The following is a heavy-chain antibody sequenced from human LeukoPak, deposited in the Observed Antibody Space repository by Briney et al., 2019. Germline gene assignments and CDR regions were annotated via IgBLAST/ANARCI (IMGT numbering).Heavy chain of an antibody. D-gene: IGHD3-22*01. Sequence: SETLSLTCTVSGYSISSGHYWGWIRQPPGEGLEWIGSIYHSGSTYYNPSLKSRVTISVDTSKNQFSLKLSSVTAADTAVYYCARGGYDSRGYYYHFDYWGQGTLVTVSS. V-gene: IGHV4-38-2*02. CDR2: IYHSGST. CDR1: GYSISSGHY. CDR3: ARGGYDSRGYYYHFDY. J-gene: IGHJ4*02.